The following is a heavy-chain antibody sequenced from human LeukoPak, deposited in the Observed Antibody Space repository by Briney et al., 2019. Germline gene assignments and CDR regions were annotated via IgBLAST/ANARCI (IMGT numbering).Heavy chain of an antibody. D-gene: IGHD3-22*01. CDR2: ISYDGSNT. CDR3: AKGWLDSSGYHYEIDY. J-gene: IGHJ4*02. CDR1: GFTFSSYG. V-gene: IGHV3-30*18. Sequence: GGSLRLSCAASGFTFSSYGMHWARQAPGKGLGWVAVISYDGSNTYYADSVKGRFTISRDNSKNTLYLQMNSLRAEDTAVYYCAKGWLDSSGYHYEIDYWGQGTLVTVSS.